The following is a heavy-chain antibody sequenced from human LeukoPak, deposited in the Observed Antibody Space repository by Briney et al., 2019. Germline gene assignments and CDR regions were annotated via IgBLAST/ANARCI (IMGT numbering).Heavy chain of an antibody. CDR3: ARARPYDFWSGYRSDDYYYYYMDV. CDR1: GYPFTNYA. Sequence: ASVKVSCKTSGYPFTNYAISWVRQAPGQGLEWMGWISTYNGNTNYTQRFQGRVTLTTDTSTTTAYMELRSLRSDDTAVYYCARARPYDFWSGYRSDDYYYYYMDVWGKGTTVTVSS. D-gene: IGHD3-3*01. V-gene: IGHV1-18*01. CDR2: ISTYNGNT. J-gene: IGHJ6*03.